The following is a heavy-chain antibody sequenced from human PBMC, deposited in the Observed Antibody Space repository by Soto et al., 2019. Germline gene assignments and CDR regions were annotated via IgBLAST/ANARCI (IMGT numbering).Heavy chain of an antibody. J-gene: IGHJ4*02. CDR2: IRSSDNTR. D-gene: IGHD2-2*01. V-gene: IGHV3-11*01. Sequence: GSLRLSCAAPGFSFSDYYMSWIRQGPGKGMEWVSYIRSSDNTRYYADSVKGRFTISRDNDKNSLYLQMNSLRAEDTAVYYCARGNALYDYWGQGILVTVSS. CDR1: GFSFSDYY. CDR3: ARGNALYDY.